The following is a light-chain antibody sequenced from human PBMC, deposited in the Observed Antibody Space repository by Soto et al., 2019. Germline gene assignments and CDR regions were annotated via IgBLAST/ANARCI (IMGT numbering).Light chain of an antibody. Sequence: DIQMTQSPSTLSASVGDRVTITCRASQNIDGWLAWYQQKPGKAPKLVIYDASSLESGVPSRFSGSGSGTEFTLTISSLQPDDFATYFYQQYNTLWTFGQGTKVEIK. CDR3: QQYNTLWT. CDR1: QNIDGW. V-gene: IGKV1-5*01. CDR2: DAS. J-gene: IGKJ1*01.